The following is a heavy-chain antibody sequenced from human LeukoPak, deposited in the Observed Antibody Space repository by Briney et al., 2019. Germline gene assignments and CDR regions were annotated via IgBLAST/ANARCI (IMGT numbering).Heavy chain of an antibody. CDR3: ARGDSSSSSRPLYYFDY. V-gene: IGHV1-46*01. D-gene: IGHD6-6*01. J-gene: IGHJ4*02. CDR2: INPSGGST. CDR1: GYTFTSYY. Sequence: ASVTVSCKASGYTFTSYYMHWVRQAPGQGLEWMGVINPSGGSTSYAQKFQGRVTMTRDTSTSTVYMELNSLRSEDTAVYYCARGDSSSSSRPLYYFDYWGQGTLVTVSS.